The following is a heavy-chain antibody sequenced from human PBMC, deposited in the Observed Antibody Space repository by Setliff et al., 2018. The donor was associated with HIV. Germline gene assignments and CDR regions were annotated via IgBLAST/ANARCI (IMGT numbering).Heavy chain of an antibody. CDR3: ARMGNSYDSSGSYDYFDY. J-gene: IGHJ4*02. D-gene: IGHD3-22*01. CDR1: GGSISSSSYY. Sequence: ASETLSLTCTVSGGSISSSSYYWGWVRQPPGKGLEWIGSIYYSGSTYYNPYLKSRVTIFVDTSKNQFFLKLSSVTALDTATYYCARMGNSYDSSGSYDYFDYWGQGTLVTVSS. V-gene: IGHV4-39*01. CDR2: IYYSGST.